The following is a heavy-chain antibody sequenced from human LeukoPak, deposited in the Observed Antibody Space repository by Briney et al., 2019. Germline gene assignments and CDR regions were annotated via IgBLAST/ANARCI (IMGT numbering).Heavy chain of an antibody. CDR1: GFTFSNAW. CDR2: ISSSSSYI. V-gene: IGHV3-21*01. CDR3: AIARGDIVVVPAQTNWLDP. D-gene: IGHD2-2*01. Sequence: PGGSLRLSCAGSGFTFSNAWMNWVRQAPGKGLEWVSSISSSSSYIYYADSVKGRFTISRDNAKNSLYLQMNSLRAEDTAVYYCAIARGDIVVVPAQTNWLDPWGQGTLVTVSS. J-gene: IGHJ5*02.